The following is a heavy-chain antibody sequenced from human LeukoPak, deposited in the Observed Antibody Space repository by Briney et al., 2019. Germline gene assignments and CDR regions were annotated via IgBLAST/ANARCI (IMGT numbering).Heavy chain of an antibody. CDR2: ISWNSGSI. Sequence: PGRSLRLSCAASGFTFDDYAMHWVRQAPGKGLEWVSGISWNSGSIGYADSVKGRFTISRDNAKNSLYLQMNSLRAEDTALYYCAKGMGGGIAAAGYDYWGQGTLVTVSS. CDR1: GFTFDDYA. CDR3: AKGMGGGIAAAGYDY. J-gene: IGHJ4*02. V-gene: IGHV3-9*01. D-gene: IGHD6-13*01.